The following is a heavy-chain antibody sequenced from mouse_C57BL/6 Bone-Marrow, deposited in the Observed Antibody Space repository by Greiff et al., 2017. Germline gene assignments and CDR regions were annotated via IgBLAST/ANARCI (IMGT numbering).Heavy chain of an antibody. CDR1: GYTFTSYD. V-gene: IGHV1-85*01. J-gene: IGHJ1*03. CDR3: AGDYGSNYWYFDV. Sequence: VNLVESGPELVKPGASVKLSCKASGYTFTSYDINWVKQRPGQGLEWIGWIYPRDGSTKYNEKFKGKATLTVDTSSSTAYMELHSLTSEDSAVCCCAGDYGSNYWYFDVWGTGTTVTVSS. CDR2: IYPRDGST. D-gene: IGHD1-1*01.